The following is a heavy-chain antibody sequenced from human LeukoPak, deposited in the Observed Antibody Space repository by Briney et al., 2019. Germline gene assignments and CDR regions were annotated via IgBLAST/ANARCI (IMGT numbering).Heavy chain of an antibody. CDR1: GFTFSSYA. Sequence: PGGSLRLSCAASGFTFSSYAMSWVRQAPGKGLEWVSYISSSGSTIYYADSVKGRFTISRDNAKNSLYLQMNSLRAEDTAVYYCAKGGRYCSGGSCYSPSYWYFDLWGRGTLVTVSS. V-gene: IGHV3-48*04. J-gene: IGHJ2*01. CDR2: ISSSGSTI. D-gene: IGHD2-15*01. CDR3: AKGGRYCSGGSCYSPSYWYFDL.